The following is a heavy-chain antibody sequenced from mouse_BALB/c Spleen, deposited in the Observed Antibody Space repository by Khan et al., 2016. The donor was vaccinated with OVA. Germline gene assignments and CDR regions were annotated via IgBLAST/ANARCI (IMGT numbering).Heavy chain of an antibody. CDR1: GYTFSSFW. CDR2: TNPANGRT. D-gene: IGHD1-1*01. J-gene: IGHJ2*01. CDR3: ARIMKIVATIFDY. Sequence: QVQLQQPGAELVKAGASVKLSCKASGYTFSSFWMHWVKQRPGQGLEWIAETNPANGRTYYTEKFKSKATLTVDNASSTAYMLLSDPTSEDSAIYYCARIMKIVATIFDYWGQGTTLTVFS. V-gene: IGHV1S81*02.